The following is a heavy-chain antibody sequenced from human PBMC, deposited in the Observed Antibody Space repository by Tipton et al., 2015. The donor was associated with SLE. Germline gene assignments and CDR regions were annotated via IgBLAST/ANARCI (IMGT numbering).Heavy chain of an antibody. Sequence: SLRLSCAASGFTFSSYEMNWVRQAPGKGLEWVSYITKSGSTIYDADSVKGRFTISRDNAKNSLYLQMNSLRAEDTAVYYCARDRSSSWYGGPRWFDLWGRGTLVTVSS. V-gene: IGHV3-48*03. CDR2: ITKSGSTI. CDR1: GFTFSSYE. D-gene: IGHD6-13*01. J-gene: IGHJ2*01. CDR3: ARDRSSSWYGGPRWFDL.